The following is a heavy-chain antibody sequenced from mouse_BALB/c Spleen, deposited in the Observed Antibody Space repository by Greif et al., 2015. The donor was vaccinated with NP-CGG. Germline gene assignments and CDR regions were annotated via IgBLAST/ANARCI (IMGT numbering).Heavy chain of an antibody. CDR3: ARYYRYPYYAMDY. V-gene: IGHV14-3*02. J-gene: IGHJ4*01. CDR2: IDPANGNT. CDR1: GFNIKDTY. Sequence: VQLQQSGAELVKPGASVKSSCTASGFNIKDTYMHWVKQRPEQGLEWIGRIDPANGNTKYDPKFQGKATITADTSSNTAYLQLSSLTSEDTAVYYCARYYRYPYYAMDYWGQGTSVTVSS. D-gene: IGHD2-14*01.